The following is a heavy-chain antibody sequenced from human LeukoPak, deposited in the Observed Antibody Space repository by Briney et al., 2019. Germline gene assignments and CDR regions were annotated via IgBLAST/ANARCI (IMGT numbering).Heavy chain of an antibody. Sequence: SETLSLTCAVYGGSFSGYYWSWIRQPPGKGLEWIGEINHSGSTNYNPSLKSRVTISVDTSKNQFSLKLSSVTAADTAVYYCAGDSYATPFDYWGQGTLVTVSS. V-gene: IGHV4-34*01. D-gene: IGHD5-18*01. CDR2: INHSGST. J-gene: IGHJ4*02. CDR1: GGSFSGYY. CDR3: AGDSYATPFDY.